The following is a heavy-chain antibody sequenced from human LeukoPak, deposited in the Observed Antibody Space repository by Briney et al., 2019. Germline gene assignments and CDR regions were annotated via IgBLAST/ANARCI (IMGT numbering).Heavy chain of an antibody. CDR2: ISYDGSNK. CDR1: GFTFSSYG. CDR3: AKVAGAPFDY. Sequence: GGSLRLSCAASGFTFSSYGMHWVRQAPGKGLEWVAVISYDGSNKYYADSVKGRFTISRDNSKNTLYLQMNSLRAEDTAVYYCAKVAGAPFDYWGQGTLVTVSS. D-gene: IGHD6-19*01. J-gene: IGHJ4*02. V-gene: IGHV3-30*18.